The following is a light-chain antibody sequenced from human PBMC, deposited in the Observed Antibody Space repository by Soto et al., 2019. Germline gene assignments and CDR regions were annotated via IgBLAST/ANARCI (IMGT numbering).Light chain of an antibody. CDR3: QQYGSSPPIT. CDR1: QSVSSSY. J-gene: IGKJ3*01. V-gene: IGKV3-20*01. CDR2: GAS. Sequence: EIVLTQSPGTLSLSPGEGATLSCRASQSVSSSYLAWYQQKPGQAHRLLIYGASSRATGIPDRFSGSGSGTDFTLTISRLEPEDFAVYYCQQYGSSPPITFGPGTKVDIK.